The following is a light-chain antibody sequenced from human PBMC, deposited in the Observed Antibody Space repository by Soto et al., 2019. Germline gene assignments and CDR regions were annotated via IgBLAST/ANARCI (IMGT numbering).Light chain of an antibody. CDR1: QSVSGW. CDR3: QQYNTYST. J-gene: IGKJ5*01. Sequence: DIQMTQSPCTLSASVGDKVTVTFRASQSVSGWLSWYQQKPGEAPKLLIYDASALPRGVPSRFSGSGSGTKFTLNIASLQPDDFATYYCQQYNTYSTVGQGTRLEI. CDR2: DAS. V-gene: IGKV1-5*01.